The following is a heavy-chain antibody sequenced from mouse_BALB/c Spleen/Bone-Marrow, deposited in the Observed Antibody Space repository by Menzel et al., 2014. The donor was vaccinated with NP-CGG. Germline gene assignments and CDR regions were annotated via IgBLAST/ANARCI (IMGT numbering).Heavy chain of an antibody. J-gene: IGHJ2*01. Sequence: VQLVESGAELMKPGASVKISCKATGHTFSNYWIDWVKQRPGHGLEWIGEILPGSGTANYNEKFKGKATFTADTSSNTAYMQLSSLTSEDSALYYCARASVVPYYFDFWGQGTTLTVSS. CDR1: GHTFSNYW. CDR2: ILPGSGTA. CDR3: ARASVVPYYFDF. D-gene: IGHD1-1*01. V-gene: IGHV1-9*01.